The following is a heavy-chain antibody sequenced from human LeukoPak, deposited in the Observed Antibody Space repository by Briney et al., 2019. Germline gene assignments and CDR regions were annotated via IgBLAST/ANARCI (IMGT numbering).Heavy chain of an antibody. Sequence: GASVKVSCTASGYTFTSYYMHWVRQAPGLGLEWMGIINPSGGSTSYAQKFQGRVTMTRDMSTSTVYMELSSLRSEDTAVYYCARVHIRKGVWFYYYYYMDVWGKGTTVTISS. J-gene: IGHJ6*03. CDR2: INPSGGST. CDR1: GYTFTSYY. V-gene: IGHV1-46*01. CDR3: ARVHIRKGVWFYYYYYMDV. D-gene: IGHD3-10*01.